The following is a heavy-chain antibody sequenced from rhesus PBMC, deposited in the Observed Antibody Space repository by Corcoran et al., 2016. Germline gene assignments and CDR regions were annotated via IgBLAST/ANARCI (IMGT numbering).Heavy chain of an antibody. CDR1: GGSVSSSKW. CDR3: AGSVAGTT. V-gene: IGHV4-65*01. CDR2: ISCSSGRT. D-gene: IGHD1-14*01. J-gene: IGHJ4*01. Sequence: QVQLQESGPGLVKPSETLSLTCAVSGGSVSSSKWWSWIRQPPGKGLGLIGYISCSSGRTYYHPSLKSRVTISTDTSKNQLFLKLSSVTAADTAVYYCAGSVAGTTWGQGVLVTVSS.